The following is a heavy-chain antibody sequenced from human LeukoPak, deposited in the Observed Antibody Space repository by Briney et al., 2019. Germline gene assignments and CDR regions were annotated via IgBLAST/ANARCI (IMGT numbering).Heavy chain of an antibody. CDR2: IYDSGRT. D-gene: IGHD3-16*01. CDR1: GGSFSSYY. Sequence: SETLSLTCTVSGGSFSSYYWTWMRQPPGRRLEWIGYIYDSGRTIYTPSLKSRVTISLGTSKNQFSLKLSSVTAADTAVYYCARHYGPWGQGTLVTVSS. CDR3: ARHYGP. J-gene: IGHJ5*02. V-gene: IGHV4-59*01.